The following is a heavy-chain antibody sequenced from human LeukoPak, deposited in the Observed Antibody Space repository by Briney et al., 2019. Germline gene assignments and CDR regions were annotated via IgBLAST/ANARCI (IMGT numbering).Heavy chain of an antibody. V-gene: IGHV3-7*01. Sequence: PGGSLRLSCAASEFTFSSYWMSWVRQAPGKGLEWVASIKQDGSEKYYVDSVKGRVTISRDNAKNSLYLQMNSLRAEDTAVYYCARDLAWGQGTLVTVSS. J-gene: IGHJ4*02. CDR1: EFTFSSYW. CDR3: ARDLA. CDR2: IKQDGSEK. D-gene: IGHD3-16*01.